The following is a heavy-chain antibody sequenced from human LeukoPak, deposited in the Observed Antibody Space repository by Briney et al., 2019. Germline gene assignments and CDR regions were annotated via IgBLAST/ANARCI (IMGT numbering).Heavy chain of an antibody. Sequence: ASVKVSCKASGYTFTGSYMHWVRQAPGQGPEWMGWINHNSGGTNYAQKFQGRVTMTRDTSISTAYMELSRLRSDDTAVYYCARDLRLELRFRFDPWGQGTLVTVSS. J-gene: IGHJ5*02. CDR3: ARDLRLELRFRFDP. CDR1: GYTFTGSY. D-gene: IGHD1-7*01. CDR2: INHNSGGT. V-gene: IGHV1-2*02.